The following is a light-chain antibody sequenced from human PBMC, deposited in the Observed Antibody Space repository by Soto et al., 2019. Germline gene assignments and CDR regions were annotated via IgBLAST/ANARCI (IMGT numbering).Light chain of an antibody. CDR3: QQYANSPRLT. V-gene: IGKV3-20*01. Sequence: EIVMTQSAATLSVSPGETATLSCRASQSVSSSYLAWYQQKPGQAPRLLLYSTSRRATGIPDRFTGSGSGTDFILTISRLEPEDFAVYYCQQYANSPRLTFGQGTRLEI. CDR1: QSVSSSY. J-gene: IGKJ5*01. CDR2: STS.